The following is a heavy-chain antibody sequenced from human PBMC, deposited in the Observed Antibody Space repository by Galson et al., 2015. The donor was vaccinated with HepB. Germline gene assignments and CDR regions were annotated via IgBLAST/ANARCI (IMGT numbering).Heavy chain of an antibody. CDR3: ATSVTTVQPPPRVGYYMTV. V-gene: IGHV3-23*01. D-gene: IGHD4-11*01. Sequence: SLRLSCAASGFTFSSYAMTWVRQAPGKGLEWVSAISDSATSTYYADSVKGRFTISRDNSKNTLYLQMNSLRPEDTAVYYCATSVTTVQPPPRVGYYMTVWGKGTTVTVSS. CDR2: ISDSATST. J-gene: IGHJ6*03. CDR1: GFTFSSYA.